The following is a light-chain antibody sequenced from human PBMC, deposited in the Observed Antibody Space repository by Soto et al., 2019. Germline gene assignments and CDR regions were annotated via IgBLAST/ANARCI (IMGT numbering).Light chain of an antibody. J-gene: IGLJ1*01. V-gene: IGLV2-8*01. Sequence: QSVLTQPPSASGSPGQSVAISCTGTSSDVGGYNYVSWYQQHPGKAPKLMIYEVNKRPSGVPDRFSGSKSGNTASLTVSGLQAEDEADYYCSSYSITTSLYVFGTGTKVTVL. CDR1: SSDVGGYNY. CDR3: SSYSITTSLYV. CDR2: EVN.